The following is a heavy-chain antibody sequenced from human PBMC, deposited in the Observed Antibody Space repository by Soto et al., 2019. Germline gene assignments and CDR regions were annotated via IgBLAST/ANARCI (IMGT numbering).Heavy chain of an antibody. Sequence: QVQLVESGGGVVQPGRSLRLSCTASGFSFTSYALHWVRQAPGEGLEWVAVISFDGNHVYYAESVEGRFSISRDDFSNTLYLQMNSLRTEDTALYYCAREGQPTIGGQDYRYDGVDVWGQGTTVNVSS. J-gene: IGHJ6*02. D-gene: IGHD5-18*01. CDR1: GFSFTSYA. V-gene: IGHV3-30-3*01. CDR2: ISFDGNHV. CDR3: AREGQPTIGGQDYRYDGVDV.